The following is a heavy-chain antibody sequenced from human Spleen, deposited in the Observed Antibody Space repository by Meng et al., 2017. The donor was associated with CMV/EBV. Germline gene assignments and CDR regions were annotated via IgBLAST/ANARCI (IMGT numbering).Heavy chain of an antibody. D-gene: IGHD2-15*01. V-gene: IGHV3-7*01. Sequence: GGSLRLSCAASGFTFSNYAMTWVRQAPGKGLEWVANIREDGSEKYYVDSVKGRFTISRDNAKNSLYLQMNSLRAEDTAVYYCVKLFDFWGQGTLVTVSS. J-gene: IGHJ4*02. CDR1: GFTFSNYA. CDR3: VKLFDF. CDR2: IREDGSEK.